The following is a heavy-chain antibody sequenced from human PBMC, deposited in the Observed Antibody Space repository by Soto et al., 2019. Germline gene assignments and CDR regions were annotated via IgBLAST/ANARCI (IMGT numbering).Heavy chain of an antibody. CDR1: GSSISSSF. Sequence: PWKTLSLTCTVSGSSISSSFGSWIRQPPGKGLEWIGYIYYSGSTNYNPSLKSRVTISVDTSKNQFSLKLSSVTAADTAVYYCARSSSWYGFNYWGQGTLVTVSS. D-gene: IGHD6-13*01. V-gene: IGHV4-59*01. J-gene: IGHJ4*02. CDR3: ARSSSWYGFNY. CDR2: IYYSGST.